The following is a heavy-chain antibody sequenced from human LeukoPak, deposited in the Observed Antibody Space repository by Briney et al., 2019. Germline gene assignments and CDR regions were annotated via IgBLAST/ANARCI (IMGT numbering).Heavy chain of an antibody. CDR3: ARGRRGIAAAGTDYYYYYYMDV. J-gene: IGHJ6*03. V-gene: IGHV1-2*02. Sequence: ASVKVSCKASGYTFTGYYMHWVRQAPGQGLEWMGWINPNSGGTNYAQKFQGRVTMTRDMSTSTVYMELSSLRSEDTAVYYCARGRRGIAAAGTDYYYYYYMDVWGKGTTVTVSS. CDR2: INPNSGGT. CDR1: GYTFTGYY. D-gene: IGHD6-13*01.